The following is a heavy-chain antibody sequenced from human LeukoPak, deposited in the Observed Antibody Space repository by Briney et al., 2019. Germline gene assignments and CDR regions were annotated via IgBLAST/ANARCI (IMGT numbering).Heavy chain of an antibody. Sequence: GASVKVSCKASGYTFTGYYMHWVRQAPGQGLEWMGWINPNSGGTNYAQKFQGRVTMTRDTSISTAYMELNRLRSDDTAVYYCARDSAPGDTYGLLGIDSWGQGTLVTVSS. CDR3: ARDSAPGDTYGLLGIDS. V-gene: IGHV1-2*02. D-gene: IGHD5-18*01. J-gene: IGHJ4*02. CDR1: GYTFTGYY. CDR2: INPNSGGT.